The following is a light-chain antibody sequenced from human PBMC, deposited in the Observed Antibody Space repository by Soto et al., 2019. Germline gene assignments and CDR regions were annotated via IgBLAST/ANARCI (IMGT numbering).Light chain of an antibody. Sequence: SYELTQPPSVSVSPGQTASITCSGDKLGDKYACWYQQKPGQSPVLVIYQDSKRPSGIPERFSGSTSGNPATLTISGTQAMDEAGHYCQAWDSTTWVFGGGTQLTVL. J-gene: IGLJ3*02. CDR1: KLGDKY. V-gene: IGLV3-1*01. CDR2: QDS. CDR3: QAWDSTTWV.